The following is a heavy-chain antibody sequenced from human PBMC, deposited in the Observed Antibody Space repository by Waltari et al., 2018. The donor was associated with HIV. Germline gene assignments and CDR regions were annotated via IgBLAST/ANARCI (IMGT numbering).Heavy chain of an antibody. V-gene: IGHV3-9*01. CDR2: ISWNSGNI. D-gene: IGHD2-8*01. Sequence: EAQLVESGGGSVQPGRSLRLSCAASGFKFGNYAMNWARQAPGKALEWVSGISWNSGNIEYADSVKGRFTISRDNGKNSLYLQMNSLRSEDTGLYYCAKDMGIFYAYGMDVWGQGTAVTVSS. CDR3: AKDMGIFYAYGMDV. CDR1: GFKFGNYA. J-gene: IGHJ6*02.